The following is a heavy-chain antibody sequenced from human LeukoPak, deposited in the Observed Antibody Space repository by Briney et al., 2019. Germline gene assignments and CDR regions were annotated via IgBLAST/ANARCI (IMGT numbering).Heavy chain of an antibody. CDR2: IYYSGST. J-gene: IGHJ6*03. D-gene: IGHD1-26*01. CDR1: GGSISSYY. Sequence: SETLSLTCTVSGGSISSYYWSWIRQPPGKGLEWIGYIYYSGSTNYNPSLKCRVPISVDTSKNQFSLKLSSATVADTAAYYCARSYYQSPYYYYMDVWGKGTTVTVSS. V-gene: IGHV4-59*01. CDR3: ARSYYQSPYYYYMDV.